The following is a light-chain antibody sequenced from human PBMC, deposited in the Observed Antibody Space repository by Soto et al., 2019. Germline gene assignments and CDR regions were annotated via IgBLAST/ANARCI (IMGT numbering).Light chain of an antibody. CDR2: GAS. J-gene: IGKJ1*01. CDR1: QSVSSIY. CDR3: QQYGSSPPWT. Sequence: EIVLTQSPGTLSLSPGERATLSCRASQSVSSIYLAWYQQKPGQAPRLLIYGASSRATGIPDRFSGSGSGTGFTLTISRLEPEDFAVYYCQQYGSSPPWTFGQGTKVEIK. V-gene: IGKV3-20*01.